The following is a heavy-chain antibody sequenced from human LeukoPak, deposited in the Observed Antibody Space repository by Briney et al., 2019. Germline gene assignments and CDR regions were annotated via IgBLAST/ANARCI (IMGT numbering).Heavy chain of an antibody. Sequence: SETLSLTCIVSGGSISRGSYYWNWIRQPAGKGLEWMGRIYNSGSTNYSPSLKSRVSISTDMSKNQVSLTLNSVTAADTAVYYCARQTFGVLYFDSWGQGTLVFVSS. J-gene: IGHJ4*02. CDR3: ARQTFGVLYFDS. D-gene: IGHD3-10*01. CDR1: GGSISRGSYY. V-gene: IGHV4-61*02. CDR2: IYNSGST.